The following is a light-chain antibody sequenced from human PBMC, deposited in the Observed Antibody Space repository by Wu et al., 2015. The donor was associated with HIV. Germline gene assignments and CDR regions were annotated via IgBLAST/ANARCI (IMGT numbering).Light chain of an antibody. CDR3: QQYDSSPPTYS. V-gene: IGKV3-20*01. Sequence: ETVLTQSPGTLSLSPGEGATLSCRASQSVNSNYLAWYQQKSGQAPRLLIYGASNRATGIPDRFSGSGSGTDFTLTISRLEPEDFAVYYCQQYDSSPPTYSFGQGTKLEIK. CDR1: QSVNSNY. CDR2: GAS. J-gene: IGKJ2*03.